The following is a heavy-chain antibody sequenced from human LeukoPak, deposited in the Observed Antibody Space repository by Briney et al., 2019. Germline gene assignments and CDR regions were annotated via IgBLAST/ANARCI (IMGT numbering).Heavy chain of an antibody. J-gene: IGHJ4*02. D-gene: IGHD3-22*01. Sequence: GGSLRLSCAVSGFPFTRFYMSWFRQAPGKGLEWISYIGLSGSPLDYADSVRGRFTISRDNAKNSLYLELNSLRAEDTAVYYCARKDFSSGSFSYWGQGTLVTVYS. CDR2: IGLSGSPL. CDR3: ARKDFSSGSFSY. V-gene: IGHV3-11*04. CDR1: GFPFTRFY.